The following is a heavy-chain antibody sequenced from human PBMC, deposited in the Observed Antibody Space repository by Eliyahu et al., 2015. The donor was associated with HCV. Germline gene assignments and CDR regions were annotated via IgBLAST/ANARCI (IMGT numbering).Heavy chain of an antibody. J-gene: IGHJ4*02. V-gene: IGHV5-51*01. D-gene: IGHD6-19*01. CDR2: VYPGDSDT. CDR3: ARHDVFRYSSGWQRGLDY. Sequence: EVQLVQSGAEXKKPGESLKISCKGSGYKFXSXXIGWVRQMPGKGLEWXGIVYPGDSDTTXSPSFQGQVTISADKSITTAYLQWSSLKASDTAMYYCARHDVFRYSSGWQRGLDYWGQGTLVTVSS. CDR1: GYKFXSXX.